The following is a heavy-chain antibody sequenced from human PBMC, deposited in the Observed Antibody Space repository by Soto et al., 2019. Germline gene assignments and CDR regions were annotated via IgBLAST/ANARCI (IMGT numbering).Heavy chain of an antibody. D-gene: IGHD3-22*01. J-gene: IGHJ4*02. CDR1: GFTFKDAW. CDR2: IKRKTDGGTT. V-gene: IGHV3-15*01. Sequence: GGSLRLSCAASGFTFKDAWMSWVRQAPGMGLEWVGRIKRKTDGGTTDYAAPVKGRFTISRDDSKNTLYLQMNSLQTEDTAIYFFTTRLSSGHYSFHFWGQGTLLTVSS. CDR3: TTRLSSGHYSFHF.